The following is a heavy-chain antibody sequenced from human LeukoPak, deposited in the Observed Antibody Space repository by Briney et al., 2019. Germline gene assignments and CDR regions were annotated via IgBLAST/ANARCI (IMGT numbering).Heavy chain of an antibody. J-gene: IGHJ4*02. D-gene: IGHD5-12*01. CDR1: GYTFTSYD. Sequence: RASVKVSCKASGYTFTSYDINWVRQATGQGLEWVGWMNPNSGNTGYAQKFQGRVTNTRNTSISTAYMELSSLRSEDTAVYYCARGNSILDSGYDRGVDYWGQGTLVTVSS. V-gene: IGHV1-8*03. CDR3: ARGNSILDSGYDRGVDY. CDR2: MNPNSGNT.